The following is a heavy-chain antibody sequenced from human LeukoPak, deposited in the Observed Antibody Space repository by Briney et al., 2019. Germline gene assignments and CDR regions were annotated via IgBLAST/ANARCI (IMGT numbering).Heavy chain of an antibody. V-gene: IGHV4-59*08. D-gene: IGHD3-10*01. CDR1: GGSISSYY. CDR2: IYYSGST. CDR3: ARRPPFGELMTFDI. Sequence: SETLSLTCTVSGGSISSYYWSWIRQPPGKGLEWIGYIYYSGSTNYNPSLKSRVTISVDTSKNQFSLKLSSVTAADTAVYYCARRPPFGELMTFDIWGQGTMVTVSS. J-gene: IGHJ3*02.